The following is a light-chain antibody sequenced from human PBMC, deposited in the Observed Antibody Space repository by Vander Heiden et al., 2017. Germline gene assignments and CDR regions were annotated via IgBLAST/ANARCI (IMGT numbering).Light chain of an antibody. V-gene: IGKV1-6*02. CDR1: QDIRND. Sequence: AIQMTQSPSSLSASVGDRVTITCRASQDIRNDLGWYQQKPGKAPKLLIYAASKLQSGVSSRFSGSGSGTDFTLTISSLQPEDFVTYYCRQDYSFPWTFGQGTKVEIK. CDR2: AAS. CDR3: RQDYSFPWT. J-gene: IGKJ1*01.